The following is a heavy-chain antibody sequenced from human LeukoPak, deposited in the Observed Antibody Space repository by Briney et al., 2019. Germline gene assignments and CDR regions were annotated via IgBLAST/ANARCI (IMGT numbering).Heavy chain of an antibody. V-gene: IGHV1-2*02. J-gene: IGHJ5*02. Sequence: GASVKVSCKASGYTSTGYYMHWVRQAPGQGLEWMGWINPNSGGTNYAQKFQGRVTMARDTSISTAYMGLSRLRSDDTAVYYCAREATSLGVVKGFDPWGQGTLVTVSS. D-gene: IGHD3-3*01. CDR1: GYTSTGYY. CDR3: AREATSLGVVKGFDP. CDR2: INPNSGGT.